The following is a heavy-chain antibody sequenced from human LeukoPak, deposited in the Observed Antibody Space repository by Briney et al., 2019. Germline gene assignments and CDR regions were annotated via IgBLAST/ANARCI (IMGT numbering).Heavy chain of an antibody. CDR2: IIPLFTTP. Sequence: SVKVSCKASGDPFTSYVLSWVRQAPGQGLEWMGGIIPLFTTPNYAQKFQGRVTITTDDSTATAYMELSSLRSEDTAIYYCAKGPGNDHVWNGQNWADVFDVWGQGTMVTVSS. D-gene: IGHD3-3*02. V-gene: IGHV1-69*05. J-gene: IGHJ3*01. CDR3: AKGPGNDHVWNGQNWADVFDV. CDR1: GDPFTSYV.